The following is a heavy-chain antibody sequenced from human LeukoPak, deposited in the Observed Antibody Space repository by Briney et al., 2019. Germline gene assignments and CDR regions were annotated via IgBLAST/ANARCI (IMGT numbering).Heavy chain of an antibody. Sequence: GGSLRLSCAASGFTVSSEYMSWVRQAPGKGLEWVSVMYSGGSTYYADSVMGRFTISRDNSKNTLYFQMNSLRAEDTAVYYCARLYGSGTYSLPDDAFDIWGQGTMVTVSS. J-gene: IGHJ3*02. CDR1: GFTVSSEY. CDR2: MYSGGST. V-gene: IGHV3-53*01. D-gene: IGHD3-10*01. CDR3: ARLYGSGTYSLPDDAFDI.